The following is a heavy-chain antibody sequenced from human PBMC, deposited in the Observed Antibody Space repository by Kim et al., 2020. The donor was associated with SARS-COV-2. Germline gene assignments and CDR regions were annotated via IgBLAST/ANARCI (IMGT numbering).Heavy chain of an antibody. CDR2: INGDGGST. CDR1: GFTFSSYW. V-gene: IGHV3-74*01. J-gene: IGHJ4*02. CDR3: TREGISRSLDY. D-gene: IGHD2-15*01. Sequence: GGSLRLSCAASGFTFSSYWMHWVRQAPGKGLVWVSRINGDGGSTNYADSVKGRLTISRDNAKNTLYLQMNSLRAEDTAVYYCTREGISRSLDYWGQGTLVTVSS.